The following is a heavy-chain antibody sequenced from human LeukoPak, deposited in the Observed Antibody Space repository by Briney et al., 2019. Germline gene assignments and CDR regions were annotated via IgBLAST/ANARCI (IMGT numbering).Heavy chain of an antibody. D-gene: IGHD1-26*01. J-gene: IGHJ6*02. CDR2: ISGSGGST. Sequence: PGGSLRLSCAASGFTFSSYAMSWVRQAPGKGLEWVSAISGSGGSTYYADSVKGRFTISRDNSKNTLYLQMNSLRAEDTAVYYCAKLGSRRPFYYYGMDVWGQETTVTVSS. CDR3: AKLGSRRPFYYYGMDV. V-gene: IGHV3-23*01. CDR1: GFTFSSYA.